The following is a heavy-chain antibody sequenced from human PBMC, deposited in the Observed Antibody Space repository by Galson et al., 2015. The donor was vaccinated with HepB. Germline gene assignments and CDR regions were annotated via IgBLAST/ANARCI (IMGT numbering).Heavy chain of an antibody. V-gene: IGHV3-64D*06. Sequence: SLRLSCAASGFTFSNYAMHWVRQAPGKRLEYVSIISSNGGNTYYTDSVRGRFTISRDDSKNTLYLQMSSLRAEDTAIYYCVKSKNSGSYFYDAFDMWGQGTMVTVSS. J-gene: IGHJ3*02. CDR2: ISSNGGNT. CDR3: VKSKNSGSYFYDAFDM. CDR1: GFTFSNYA. D-gene: IGHD1-26*01.